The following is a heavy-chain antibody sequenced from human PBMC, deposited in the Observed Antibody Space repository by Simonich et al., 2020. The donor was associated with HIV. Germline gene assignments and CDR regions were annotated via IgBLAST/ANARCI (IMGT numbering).Heavy chain of an antibody. D-gene: IGHD6-13*01. CDR2: ISWNSGRI. J-gene: IGHJ3*02. CDR3: AKHLAAADHDDAFDI. Sequence: EVQLVESGGGLVQPGRSLRLSCAASGFTFDDFAMHWVRQAPGKGLEWVSGISWNSGRIDYAGFVKGRFTIARDNAKNSLYLQMNSLRAEDTALYFCAKHLAAADHDDAFDIWGQGTMVTVSS. V-gene: IGHV3-9*01. CDR1: GFTFDDFA.